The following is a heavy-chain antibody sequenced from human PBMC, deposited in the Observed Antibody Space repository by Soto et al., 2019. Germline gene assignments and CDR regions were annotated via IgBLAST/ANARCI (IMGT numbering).Heavy chain of an antibody. V-gene: IGHV1-8*01. Sequence: QVQLVQSGAEVKKPGASVKVSCKASGYTFTSYDINWVRQATGQGLEWMGWMNPNSGNTGDAQKFQGRVTVTRNNSRGTAYMRLTSLRNENRAVYYCAREGCRDMYVWCQGTTV. CDR1: GYTFTSYD. CDR2: MNPNSGNT. J-gene: IGHJ6*02. CDR3: AREGCRDMYV.